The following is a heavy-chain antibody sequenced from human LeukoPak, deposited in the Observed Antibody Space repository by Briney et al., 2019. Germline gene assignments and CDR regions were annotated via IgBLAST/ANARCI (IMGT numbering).Heavy chain of an antibody. D-gene: IGHD3-10*01. J-gene: IGHJ4*01. CDR3: ARGVMVRGVMLFDY. CDR2: MNSNSGNT. Sequence: ASVKVSCKASGYTFTSYDINWVRQATGQGLEWMGWMNSNSGNTGYAQKFQGRVTMTRNTSISTAYMELSSPRSEDTAAYYCARGVMVRGVMLFDYWGQGTLVTVSS. CDR1: GYTFTSYD. V-gene: IGHV1-8*01.